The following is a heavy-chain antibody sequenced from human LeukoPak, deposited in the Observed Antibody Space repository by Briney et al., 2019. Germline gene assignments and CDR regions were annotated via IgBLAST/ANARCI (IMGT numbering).Heavy chain of an antibody. CDR3: ARDASYYDFWSGYPDN. CDR1: GFTFSGHW. CDR2: INEDGTDS. Sequence: GGSLRLSCTASGFTFSGHWIHWARQAPGMGLVWVSRINEDGTDSMYAESVKGRFTISRDNAKNTVYLQMNSLRAEDTAVYYCARDASYYDFWSGYPDNWGQGTLVTVSS. V-gene: IGHV3-74*03. D-gene: IGHD3-3*01. J-gene: IGHJ4*02.